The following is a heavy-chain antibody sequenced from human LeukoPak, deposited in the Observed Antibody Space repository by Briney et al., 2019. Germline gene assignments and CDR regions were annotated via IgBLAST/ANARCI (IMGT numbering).Heavy chain of an antibody. CDR1: GFTFGSYA. J-gene: IGHJ4*02. CDR2: IHSSGGDT. CDR3: AKVRSRFFDY. Sequence: GGSLRLSCAASGFTFGSYAMSWVRQAPGKGLEWVSTIHSSGGDTYYADSVKGRFTISRDSSKNTLYLQMNSLRAEDTAPYYCAKVRSRFFDYWGQGTLVTVSS. V-gene: IGHV3-23*01. D-gene: IGHD3-3*01.